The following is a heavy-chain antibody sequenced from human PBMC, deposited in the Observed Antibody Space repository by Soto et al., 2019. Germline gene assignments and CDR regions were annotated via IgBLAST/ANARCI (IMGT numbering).Heavy chain of an antibody. D-gene: IGHD3-22*01. Sequence: QVQLQESGPGLVKPSQTLSLTCTVSGGSISSGGYYWSWIRQHPGKGLQWIGYIYYSGSTYYNPSLKSRVTISVDTSKNQFSRKLSSVTAADTAVYYCARGYGGYYYVAAFDYWGQGTLVTVSS. J-gene: IGHJ4*02. CDR3: ARGYGGYYYVAAFDY. CDR2: IYYSGST. V-gene: IGHV4-31*03. CDR1: GGSISSGGYY.